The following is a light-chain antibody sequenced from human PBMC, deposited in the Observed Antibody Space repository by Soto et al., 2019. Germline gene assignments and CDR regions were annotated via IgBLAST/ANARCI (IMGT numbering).Light chain of an antibody. CDR1: NIGSKN. CDR3: QVWDSSTVG. V-gene: IGLV3-9*01. CDR2: RDS. Sequence: SYELTQPLSVSVALGQTARITCGGNNIGSKNVHWYQQKPGQAPVVVIYRDSNRPSGIPERFSGSNSGNTATLTISRAQVGDEAAYDCQVWDSSTVGLGGGTKLTVL. J-gene: IGLJ2*01.